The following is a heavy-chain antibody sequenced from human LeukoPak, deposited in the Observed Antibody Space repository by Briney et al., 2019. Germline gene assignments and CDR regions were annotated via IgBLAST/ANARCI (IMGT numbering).Heavy chain of an antibody. Sequence: GGSLRLSCAASGFTFSDYYMSWIRQAPGKGLEWASYISSSGSTTYYADSVKGRFTISRDNAKNSLYLQMNSLRAEDTAVYYCARERSGSGNWFDPWGQGTLVTVSS. J-gene: IGHJ5*02. CDR2: ISSSGSTT. CDR1: GFTFSDYY. D-gene: IGHD2-15*01. V-gene: IGHV3-11*01. CDR3: ARERSGSGNWFDP.